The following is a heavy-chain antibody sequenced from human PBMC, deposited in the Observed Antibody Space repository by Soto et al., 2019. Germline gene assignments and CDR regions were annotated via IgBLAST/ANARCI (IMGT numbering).Heavy chain of an antibody. CDR3: ARLSDYDFWSGYYVNWFDP. V-gene: IGHV4-39*01. J-gene: IGHJ5*02. CDR2: IYYSGST. Sequence: SETLSLTCTVSGGSISSSSYYWGWIRQPPGKGLEWIGSIYYSGSTYYNPSLKSRVTISVDTSKNQFSLKLSSVTAADTAVYYCARLSDYDFWSGYYVNWFDPWGQGTLVTVPQ. CDR1: GGSISSSSYY. D-gene: IGHD3-3*01.